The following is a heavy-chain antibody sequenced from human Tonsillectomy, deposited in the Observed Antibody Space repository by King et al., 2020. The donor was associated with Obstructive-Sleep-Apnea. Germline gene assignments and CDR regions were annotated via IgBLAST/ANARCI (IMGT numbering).Heavy chain of an antibody. D-gene: IGHD3-10*01. J-gene: IGHJ5*02. CDR1: GGSISNYY. Sequence: QLQESGPGLVKPSETLSLTCSVSGGSISNYYWSWIRQPPGKRLEWIGYIYYSGSSNYNPSLKSRVTISVDTSKNQFSLKLTSVTAADTAIYYCARAPYGSGIIDWFDPWGQGTLVTVSS. CDR2: IYYSGSS. CDR3: ARAPYGSGIIDWFDP. V-gene: IGHV4-59*01.